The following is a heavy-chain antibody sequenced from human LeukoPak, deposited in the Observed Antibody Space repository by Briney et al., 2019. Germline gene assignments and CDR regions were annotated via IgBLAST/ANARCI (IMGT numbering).Heavy chain of an antibody. CDR1: GGSISSSSYY. Sequence: SETLSLTCTVSGGSISSSSYYWGWIRQPPGKGLEWIGSIYYSGSTYYNPSLKSRVTISVDTSKNQFSLKLSSVTAADTAVYYCARGSSIAARGWFDPWGQGTLVTVSS. CDR2: IYYSGST. V-gene: IGHV4-39*07. J-gene: IGHJ5*02. D-gene: IGHD6-6*01. CDR3: ARGSSIAARGWFDP.